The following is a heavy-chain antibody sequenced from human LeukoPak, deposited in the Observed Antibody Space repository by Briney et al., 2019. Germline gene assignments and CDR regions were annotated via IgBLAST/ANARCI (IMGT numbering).Heavy chain of an antibody. CDR3: AKASKQWLVHDAFDI. Sequence: GGTLRLSCAASGFTFSSYGMSWVRQAPGKGLEWVSAISGSGGSTYYADSVKGRFTISRDNSKNTLYLQMNSLRAEDTAVYYCAKASKQWLVHDAFDIWGQGTMVTVSS. CDR2: ISGSGGST. V-gene: IGHV3-23*01. CDR1: GFTFSSYG. J-gene: IGHJ3*02. D-gene: IGHD6-19*01.